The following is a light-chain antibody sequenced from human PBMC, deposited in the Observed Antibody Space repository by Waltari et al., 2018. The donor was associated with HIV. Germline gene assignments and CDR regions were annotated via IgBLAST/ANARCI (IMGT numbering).Light chain of an antibody. CDR1: QIISHNF. CDR3: QQYGTSPDT. Sequence: DIVLTQSPGTLSLSPGERATLSCRASQIISHNFLAWYQQRTGQAPRLLIFGASSRASVIPDRFSGSGSVTDFTLTISRLEPEDFAVYYGQQYGTSPDTFGQGTKLEIK. CDR2: GAS. V-gene: IGKV3-20*01. J-gene: IGKJ2*01.